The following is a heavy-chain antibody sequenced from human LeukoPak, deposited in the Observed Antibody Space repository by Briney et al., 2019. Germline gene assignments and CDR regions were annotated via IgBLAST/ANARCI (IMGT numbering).Heavy chain of an antibody. J-gene: IGHJ4*02. Sequence: GGSLRLSCAASGFTFSGHWMSWVRQAPGKGLERVANINQGGSDKYYVDSVKGRFTISRDNANNLLYLQMNSLRGEDTAVYYCTRDRSRAEDDWGQGTLVTVSS. D-gene: IGHD1-14*01. CDR1: GFTFSGHW. V-gene: IGHV3-7*01. CDR2: INQGGSDK. CDR3: TRDRSRAEDD.